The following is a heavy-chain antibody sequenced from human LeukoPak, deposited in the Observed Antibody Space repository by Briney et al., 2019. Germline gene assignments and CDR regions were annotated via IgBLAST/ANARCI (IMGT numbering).Heavy chain of an antibody. J-gene: IGHJ4*02. V-gene: IGHV3-21*01. CDR3: AKGSDTSGFAL. CDR1: GFTFSSYS. D-gene: IGHD3-22*01. Sequence: AGGSLRLSCAASGFTFSSYSMNWVRQAPGKGLEWVSSITSSSDYTYYADSVKGRFTISRDNAKNSLYLQMNSLRAEDTAVYYCAKGSDTSGFALWGQGTLVTVSS. CDR2: ITSSSDYT.